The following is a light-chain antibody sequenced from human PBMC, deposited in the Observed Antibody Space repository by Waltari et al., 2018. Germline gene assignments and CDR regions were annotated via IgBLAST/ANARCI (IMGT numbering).Light chain of an antibody. Sequence: QSALTQPASVSGSPGQSLTISCTGTSSDVGFYNLVSWYQQHPGKAPELVVYEVISRPSGGSNRFSGPKAGNTAYLTSSGLQAEDEADYYCCSYAGRNVWVFGGGTKLTVL. V-gene: IGLV2-23*02. J-gene: IGLJ3*02. CDR3: CSYAGRNVWV. CDR1: SSDVGFYNL. CDR2: EVI.